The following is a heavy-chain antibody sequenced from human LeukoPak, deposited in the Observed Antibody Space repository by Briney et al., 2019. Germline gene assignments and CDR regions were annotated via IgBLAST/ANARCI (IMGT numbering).Heavy chain of an antibody. CDR3: ASGDSSGYSYFDY. D-gene: IGHD3-22*01. CDR1: GGSISSYY. V-gene: IGHV4-59*01. J-gene: IGHJ4*02. CDR2: IYYSGST. Sequence: SETLSLTCTVSGGSISSYYWSWIRQPPGKGLEWIGYIYYSGSTNYNPSLKSRVTISVDTSKSQFSLKLSSVTAADTAVYYCASGDSSGYSYFDYWGQGTLVTVSS.